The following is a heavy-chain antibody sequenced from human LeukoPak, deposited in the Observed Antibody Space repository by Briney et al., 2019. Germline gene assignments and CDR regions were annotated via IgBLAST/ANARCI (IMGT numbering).Heavy chain of an antibody. CDR2: IIPIFGTA. V-gene: IGHV1-69*13. J-gene: IGHJ4*02. CDR3: AGVASSKDVDY. Sequence: ASVKVSCKASGYTFTSYAISWVRQAPGQGLEWMGGIIPIFGTANYAQKFQGRVTITADESTSTAYMELSSLRSEDTAVYYCAGVASSKDVDYWGQGTLVTVSS. D-gene: IGHD2-15*01. CDR1: GYTFTSYA.